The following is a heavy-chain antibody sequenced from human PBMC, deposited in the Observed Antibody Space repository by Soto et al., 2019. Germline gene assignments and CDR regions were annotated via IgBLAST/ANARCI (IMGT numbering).Heavy chain of an antibody. CDR1: GGTFSSYA. CDR2: IIPIFGTA. Sequence: SVKVSCKASGGTFSSYAISWVRQAPGQGLEWMGGIIPIFGTANYAQKFQGRVTITADESTSTAYMELSSLRSEDTAVYYCARLYCSGGSCYSDNWFDPWGQGTLVTVSS. V-gene: IGHV1-69*13. CDR3: ARLYCSGGSCYSDNWFDP. D-gene: IGHD2-15*01. J-gene: IGHJ5*02.